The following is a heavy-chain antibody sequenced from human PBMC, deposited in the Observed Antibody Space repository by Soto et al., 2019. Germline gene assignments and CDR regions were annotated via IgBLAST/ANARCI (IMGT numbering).Heavy chain of an antibody. Sequence: QVQLVQSGPEVKKPGASMKVSCKTSCYSFSNYGFSWVRQAPGQGLEWMGWISGYTGNTNYAQNFQGRVTMTIDTSTSTAYKELRSLRSNDPAVYSCARDNHLEARHWFDPWGQGTLVTVSS. CDR1: CYSFSNYG. CDR3: ARDNHLEARHWFDP. D-gene: IGHD1-1*01. J-gene: IGHJ5*02. CDR2: ISGYTGNT. V-gene: IGHV1-18*01.